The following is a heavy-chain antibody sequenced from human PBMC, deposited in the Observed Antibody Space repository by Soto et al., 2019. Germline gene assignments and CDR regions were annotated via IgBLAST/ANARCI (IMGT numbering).Heavy chain of an antibody. V-gene: IGHV3-23*01. J-gene: IGHJ6*02. Sequence: EVQLLESGGGLVQPGGSLRLSCAASGFTFSSYAMSWVRQAPGKGLEWVSAISGSGGSTYYADSVKGRFTISRDNSKNTLYLQMNSLRAKDTAVYYCAKDLGYSYYYYYGMDVWGQGTTVTVSS. CDR1: GFTFSSYA. CDR2: ISGSGGST. CDR3: AKDLGYSYYYYYGMDV. D-gene: IGHD5-18*01.